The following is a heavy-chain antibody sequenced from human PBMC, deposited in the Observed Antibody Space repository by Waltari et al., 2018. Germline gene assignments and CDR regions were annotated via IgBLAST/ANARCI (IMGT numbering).Heavy chain of an antibody. CDR3: ARHRRFLGRGYSYGTTFDY. J-gene: IGHJ4*02. CDR2: INHSGST. CDR1: GGSFSGYY. Sequence: QVQLQQWGAGLLKPSETLSLTCAVYGGSFSGYYWSWIRQPPGKGLEWIGEINHSGSTNENPSLKSRVTRSVDTSKNQFSLKLGSVTAADTAVYYCARHRRFLGRGYSYGTTFDYWGQGTLVTVSS. V-gene: IGHV4-34*01. D-gene: IGHD5-18*01.